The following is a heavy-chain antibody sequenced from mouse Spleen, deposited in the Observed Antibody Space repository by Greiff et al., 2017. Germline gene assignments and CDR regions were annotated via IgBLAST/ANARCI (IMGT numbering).Heavy chain of an antibody. Sequence: EVHLVESEGGLVQPGSSMKLSCTASGFTFSDYYMAWVRQVPEKGLEWVANINYDGSSTYYLDSLKSRFIISRDNAKNILYLQMSSLKSEDTATYYCAREDGNYVDFDYWGQGTTLTVSS. CDR2: INYDGSST. D-gene: IGHD2-1*01. V-gene: IGHV5-16*01. CDR1: GFTFSDYY. CDR3: AREDGNYVDFDY. J-gene: IGHJ2*01.